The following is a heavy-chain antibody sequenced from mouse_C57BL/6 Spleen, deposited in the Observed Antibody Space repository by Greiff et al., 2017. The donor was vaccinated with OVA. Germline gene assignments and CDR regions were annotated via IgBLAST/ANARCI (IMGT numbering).Heavy chain of an antibody. CDR2: INPNNGGT. CDR3: AKEGGGRQLRPPYFDY. D-gene: IGHD3-2*02. V-gene: IGHV1-26*01. Sequence: VQLQQSGPELVKPGASVKISCKASGYTFTDYYMNWVKQSHGKSLEWIGDINPNNGGTSYNQKFKGKATLTVDKSSSTAYMELRSLTSEDSAVYYCAKEGGGRQLRPPYFDYWGQGTTLTVSS. J-gene: IGHJ2*01. CDR1: GYTFTDYY.